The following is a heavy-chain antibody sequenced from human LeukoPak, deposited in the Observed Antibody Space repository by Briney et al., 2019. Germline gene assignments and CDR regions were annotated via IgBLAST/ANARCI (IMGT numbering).Heavy chain of an antibody. CDR1: GDSISNYY. CDR3: ARVTLRYDFWSGHPKDDAFDI. Sequence: SETLSLTCTVSGDSISNYYWSWIRQPAGKGLEWIGRIYTSGSTNYNPSLKSRVTISVDTSKNQFSLKLSSVTAADTAVYYCARVTLRYDFWSGHPKDDAFDIWGQGTMVTVSS. J-gene: IGHJ3*02. V-gene: IGHV4-4*07. CDR2: IYTSGST. D-gene: IGHD3-3*01.